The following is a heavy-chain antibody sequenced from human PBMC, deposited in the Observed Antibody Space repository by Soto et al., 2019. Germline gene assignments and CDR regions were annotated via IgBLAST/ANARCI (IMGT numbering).Heavy chain of an antibody. Sequence: QVQLQESGPGLVKPSETLSLTCTVSSDSIAGENWWSWVRQPPGMGLEWIGEIFHTGGTNYNPSLKRRVTREVDKSKNHFSLKLISATAADTAVYYCARVFSSGSGWMYYFDFWGQGTLVSVSS. CDR2: IFHTGGT. CDR3: ARVFSSGSGWMYYFDF. J-gene: IGHJ4*02. V-gene: IGHV4-4*02. D-gene: IGHD6-25*01. CDR1: SDSIAGENW.